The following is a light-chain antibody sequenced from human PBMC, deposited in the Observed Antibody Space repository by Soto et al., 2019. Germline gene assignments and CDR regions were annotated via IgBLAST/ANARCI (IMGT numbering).Light chain of an antibody. CDR3: QQSYTSPVT. CDR2: GAA. V-gene: IGKV1-39*01. Sequence: DIQMPQSPSSLSASVGDGVTFTCRAIQSISTYLTWYEQKPGKAPNLLIYGAANLQSGVPSRFSGGGSGTDVTLTISILQPEDFGPYYCQQSYTSPVTFGGGTKVDIK. J-gene: IGKJ4*01. CDR1: QSISTY.